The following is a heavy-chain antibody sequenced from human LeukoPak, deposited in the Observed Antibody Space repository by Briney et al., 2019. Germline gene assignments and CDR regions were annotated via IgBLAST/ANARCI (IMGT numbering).Heavy chain of an antibody. CDR1: VFSFSTYW. D-gene: IGHD3-10*01. CDR2: INQDGTER. J-gene: IGHJ4*02. Sequence: GGSLGLSCAASVFSFSTYWMSWVRQAPGKGLEWVANINQDGTERYLVDSVKGRFTISRDNGKNSVFLQMNSLRDEDTAVYYCTRALAARSFYFDYWGRGTLVTVSS. CDR3: TRALAARSFYFDY. V-gene: IGHV3-7*01.